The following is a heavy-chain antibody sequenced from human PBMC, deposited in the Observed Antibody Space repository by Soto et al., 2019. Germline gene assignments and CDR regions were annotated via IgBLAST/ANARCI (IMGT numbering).Heavy chain of an antibody. CDR3: ARAHTGTAWFQNWFDP. V-gene: IGHV2-5*02. J-gene: IGHJ5*02. Sequence: QITLRESGPALVRSTQTLTLTCTFSGFSLSTSGVSVGWIRQPPGKAPEWLALIYWDNAIRYSPSLKSRLTITKDPSRNEVVLTMTSMDPVDTATYYCARAHTGTAWFQNWFDPWGQGTLVTVSS. CDR2: IYWDNAI. CDR1: GFSLSTSGVS. D-gene: IGHD6-19*01.